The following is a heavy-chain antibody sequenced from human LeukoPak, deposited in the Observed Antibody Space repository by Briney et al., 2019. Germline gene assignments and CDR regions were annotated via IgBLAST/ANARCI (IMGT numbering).Heavy chain of an antibody. V-gene: IGHV1-24*01. CDR2: FDPEDGET. CDR3: ATGKFMVREPHGGGPQGGPYFDL. J-gene: IGHJ2*01. CDR1: GYTLTELS. D-gene: IGHD3-10*01. Sequence: GASVKVSCKVSGYTLTELSMHWVRQAPGKGLEWRGGFDPEDGETIYAQKFQGRVTMTEDTSTDTAYMELSSLRSEDTAVYYCATGKFMVREPHGGGPQGGPYFDLWGRGTLVTVSS.